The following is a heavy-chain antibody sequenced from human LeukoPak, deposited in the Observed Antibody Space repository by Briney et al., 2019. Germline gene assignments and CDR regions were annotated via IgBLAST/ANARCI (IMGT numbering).Heavy chain of an antibody. Sequence: GGSPRLSCATSGFTFWNYWMSWLRQAPGKGLEWVSRIKNDGSSPSYADSVKGRFTISRDNARSTLYLQMNSLRVDDTAVYYCAKSDWFDPWGRGILVTVSS. CDR3: AKSDWFDP. J-gene: IGHJ5*01. CDR2: IKNDGSSP. CDR1: GFTFWNYW. V-gene: IGHV3-74*01.